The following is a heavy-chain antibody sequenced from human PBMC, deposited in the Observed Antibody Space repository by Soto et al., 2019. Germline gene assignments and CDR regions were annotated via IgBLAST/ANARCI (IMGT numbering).Heavy chain of an antibody. J-gene: IGHJ4*02. V-gene: IGHV3-30*03. CDR3: FNVAFGY. CDR1: GFTFSSYG. CDR2: ISYDGSNK. Sequence: PGGSLRLSCAASGFTFSSYGMHWVRQAPGKGLEWVAVISYDGSNKYYADSVKGRFTISRDNSKNTLYLQMDSLRVEDTALYYCFNVAFGYWGRGTLVTVSS.